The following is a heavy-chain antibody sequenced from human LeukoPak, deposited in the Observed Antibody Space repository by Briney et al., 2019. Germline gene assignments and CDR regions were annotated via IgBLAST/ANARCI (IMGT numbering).Heavy chain of an antibody. CDR2: FYSDGSRT. J-gene: IGHJ3*02. CDR1: GFTLSSYW. CDR3: ARSGRGGAFDI. D-gene: IGHD1-26*01. Sequence: GGSLRLSCAGSGFTLSSYWMHWVRQAPGKGLVWVSRFYSDGSRTNYADSVKGRFTISGDNAKNTQYLQMNSLRAEDTAVYFFARSGRGGAFDIWGQGTMVTVSS. V-gene: IGHV3-74*01.